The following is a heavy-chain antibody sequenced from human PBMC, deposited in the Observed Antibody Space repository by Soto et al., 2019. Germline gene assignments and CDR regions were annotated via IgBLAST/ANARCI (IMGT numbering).Heavy chain of an antibody. CDR1: GGTFSSYP. Sequence: SVKVSCKASGGTFSSYPINWVRQAPGQGLEWMGRITPILGIANYAQKFQGRVTITADKSTSTASMELSSLRAEDTAVYYCAKDKNPPFCSGGTCYLDWFDPWGQGTLVTVSS. D-gene: IGHD2-15*01. CDR2: ITPILGIA. V-gene: IGHV1-69*04. J-gene: IGHJ5*02. CDR3: AKDKNPPFCSGGTCYLDWFDP.